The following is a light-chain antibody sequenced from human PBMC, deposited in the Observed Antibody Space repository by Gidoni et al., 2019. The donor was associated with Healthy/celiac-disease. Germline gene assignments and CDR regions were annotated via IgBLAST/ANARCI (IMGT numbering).Light chain of an antibody. Sequence: NFMLTQPHSVSESPGKTVTISFTGSSGSIASNYVQWYQQRPGSSPPTVLDEDNQRPSGVPDRFSGSIDSSSNSASLTISGLKTEDEADYYCQSYDSSNQGVFGGGTKLTVL. V-gene: IGLV6-57*01. CDR2: EDN. J-gene: IGLJ2*01. CDR1: SGSIASNY. CDR3: QSYDSSNQGV.